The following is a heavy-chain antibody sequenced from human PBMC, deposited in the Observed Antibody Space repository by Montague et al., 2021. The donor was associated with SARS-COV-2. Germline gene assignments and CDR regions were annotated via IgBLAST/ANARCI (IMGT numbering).Heavy chain of an antibody. CDR2: VNYNGGT. CDR3: ARATSVREAVGWFDS. CDR1: GGSISSYF. D-gene: IGHD3-10*01. V-gene: IGHV4-59*01. J-gene: IGHJ5*01. Sequence: SETLSLTCTVSGGSISSYFWSCIRQPPGKGLEWIGYVNYNGGTNDNPSLRSRLTMSVDTSKNQFSLQLRSMTPADTAVYFCARATSVREAVGWFDSWGQGTLVTVSS.